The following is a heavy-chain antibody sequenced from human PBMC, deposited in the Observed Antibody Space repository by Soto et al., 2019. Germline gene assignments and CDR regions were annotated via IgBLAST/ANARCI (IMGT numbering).Heavy chain of an antibody. CDR3: ARHSVELRGYYCSSGYWYFDY. Sequence: SETLSLTCTVSGGSISSSSYYWGWIRQPPGKGLEWIGNIYYSGSTYYNPSLKSRVTISVDTSKNQFSLKLSSVTAADTAVYYCARHSVELRGYYCSSGYWYFDYWGQGTLVTVSS. J-gene: IGHJ4*02. CDR2: IYYSGST. CDR1: GGSISSSSYY. V-gene: IGHV4-39*01. D-gene: IGHD3-22*01.